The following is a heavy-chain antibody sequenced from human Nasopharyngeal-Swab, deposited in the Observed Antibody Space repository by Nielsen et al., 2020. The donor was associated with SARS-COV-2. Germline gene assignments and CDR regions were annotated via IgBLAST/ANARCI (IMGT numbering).Heavy chain of an antibody. D-gene: IGHD5-18*01. V-gene: IGHV3-66*01. J-gene: IGHJ4*02. Sequence: GGSLRLSCAASGFAVTTNRITWVRQAPGRGLEWISVIYSGGITYYADSVKGRFTISRDNFGNTISLQMNSLRGEDTAVYYCARGYRFGDYWGQGSLVTVSS. CDR1: GFAVTTNR. CDR2: IYSGGIT. CDR3: ARGYRFGDY.